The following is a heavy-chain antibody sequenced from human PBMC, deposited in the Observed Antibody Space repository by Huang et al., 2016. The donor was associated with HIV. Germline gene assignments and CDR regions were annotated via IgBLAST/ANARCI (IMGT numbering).Heavy chain of an antibody. CDR1: GFSISSYW. J-gene: IGHJ4*02. CDR3: ARDPRIQSWLNFFDY. Sequence: EVQLVESGGGLVQPGGSLRLSCAASGFSISSYWMHWVRQAPGKGRGWVARINSDGSSTRYSDSVKGRFTISRDNAKNTLYLQMNSLRAEDTAVYYCARDPRIQSWLNFFDYWGQGTLVSVSS. V-gene: IGHV3-74*01. D-gene: IGHD3-22*01. CDR2: INSDGSST.